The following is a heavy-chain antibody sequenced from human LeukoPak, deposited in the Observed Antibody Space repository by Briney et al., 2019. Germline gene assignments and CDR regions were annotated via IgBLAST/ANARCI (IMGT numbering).Heavy chain of an antibody. Sequence: KPSETLSLTCTVSGVSISSGGYYWSWIRQPPGKGLEWIGYIYHSGSTYYNPSLKSRVTISVDRSKNQFSLKLSSVTAADTAVYYCARVLGIVGAARAFDIWGQGTMVTVSS. CDR2: IYHSGST. V-gene: IGHV4-30-2*01. D-gene: IGHD1-26*01. J-gene: IGHJ3*02. CDR3: ARVLGIVGAARAFDI. CDR1: GVSISSGGYY.